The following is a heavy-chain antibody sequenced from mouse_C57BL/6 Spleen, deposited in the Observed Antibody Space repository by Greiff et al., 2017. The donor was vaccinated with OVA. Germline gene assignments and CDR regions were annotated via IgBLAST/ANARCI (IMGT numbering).Heavy chain of an antibody. V-gene: IGHV1-54*01. J-gene: IGHJ1*03. CDR2: INPGSGGT. D-gene: IGHD1-1*01. CDR1: GYAFTNYL. Sequence: QVQLQQSGAELVRPGTSVKVSCKASGYAFTNYLIEWVKQRPGQGLEWIGVINPGSGGTNYNEKFKGKATLTADKSSSTAYMQLSSLTSEDSAVYFCARGVNYYGSSYLYWYFDVWGTGTTVTVSS. CDR3: ARGVNYYGSSYLYWYFDV.